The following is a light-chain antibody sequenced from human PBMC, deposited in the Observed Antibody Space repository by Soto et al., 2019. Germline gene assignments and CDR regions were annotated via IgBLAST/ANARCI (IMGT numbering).Light chain of an antibody. J-gene: IGLJ1*01. CDR1: SNDFGTYYF. Sequence: QSALTQPASVSGSPGQSITISCTRTSNDFGTYYFVSWYQQHPDKDPKLIIYDVANRPSGVSNRFSGSKSGSTASLIISRLQTEDEADYYCVSYTSGTTYVFGTGTKVTVL. CDR2: DVA. V-gene: IGLV2-14*02. CDR3: VSYTSGTTYV.